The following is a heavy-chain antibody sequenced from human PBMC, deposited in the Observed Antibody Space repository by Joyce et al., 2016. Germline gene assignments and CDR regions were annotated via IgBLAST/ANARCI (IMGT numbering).Heavy chain of an antibody. CDR2: IYPGHSDT. V-gene: IGHV5-51*01. CDR3: ARTADYDVLNGYAF. CDR1: GYTFTSYW. Sequence: EVQLVQSGTEVKKPGESLKISCKGSGYTFTSYWIAWMRQMPGKGLDGMGSIYPGHSDTRFSPSFQGHVTISADKAITTVYLHWSSLSASDTAIYYCARTADYDVLNGYAFWGQGTQVTVSS. D-gene: IGHD3-22*01. J-gene: IGHJ4*01.